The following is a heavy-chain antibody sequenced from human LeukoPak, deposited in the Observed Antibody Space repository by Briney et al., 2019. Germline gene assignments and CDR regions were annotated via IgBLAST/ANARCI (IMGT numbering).Heavy chain of an antibody. CDR3: AMALTPGIAAAATGY. CDR1: GFTFSSYE. Sequence: GGSLRLSCAASGFTFSSYEMNWVRQAPGKGLEWVSYIGNSGSPIYYADSVKGRFTISRDNAKNSLYLQMNSLRAEDTAVYYCAMALTPGIAAAATGYWGQGTLVTVSS. V-gene: IGHV3-48*03. D-gene: IGHD6-13*01. CDR2: IGNSGSPI. J-gene: IGHJ4*02.